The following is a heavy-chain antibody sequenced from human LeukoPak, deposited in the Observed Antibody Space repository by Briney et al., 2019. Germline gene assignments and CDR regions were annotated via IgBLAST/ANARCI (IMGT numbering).Heavy chain of an antibody. Sequence: GSLRLSFAASGITFRSYLMHLVRQAPGEGLVWVSRIDTDGSNTAYADSVKGRFTISRDNAKNTLYLQMNSLRAEDTAVYYCTRGGTTLDYWGQGTLVTVSS. V-gene: IGHV3-74*01. CDR2: IDTDGSNT. CDR3: TRGGTTLDY. CDR1: GITFRSYL. J-gene: IGHJ4*02. D-gene: IGHD1-7*01.